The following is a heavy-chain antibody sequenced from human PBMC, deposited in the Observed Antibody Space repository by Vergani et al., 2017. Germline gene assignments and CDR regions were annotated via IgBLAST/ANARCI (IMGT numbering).Heavy chain of an antibody. CDR1: GYTFISYS. CDR3: ARDLFYYDSSGYYSGFFDY. CDR2: ISSSSSYI. D-gene: IGHD3-22*01. V-gene: IGHV3-21*01. J-gene: IGHJ4*02. Sequence: VQLVQSGAEVKKPGASVKVSCKASGYTFISYSMNWVRQAPGKWLEWVSSISSSSSYIYYADSVKGRFTISRDNAKNSLYLQMNSLRAEDTAVYYCARDLFYYDSSGYYSGFFDYWGQGTLVTVSS.